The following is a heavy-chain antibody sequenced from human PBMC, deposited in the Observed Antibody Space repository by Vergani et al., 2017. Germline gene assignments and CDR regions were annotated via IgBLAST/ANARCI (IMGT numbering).Heavy chain of an antibody. CDR2: IYVSGIT. J-gene: IGHJ3*01. D-gene: IGHD2-8*01. Sequence: QVQLQESGPGLVKPSQTLSLTCTVSGASINNDFYYWHWIRQPAGKGLEWIGRIYVSGITDYNSSLQSRVSMSVDTSKNQFSLTLTSVTAADTAVYYCARDTKQLRPRAFDLWVQGTMVTVSS. V-gene: IGHV4-61*02. CDR1: GASINNDFYY. CDR3: ARDTKQLRPRAFDL.